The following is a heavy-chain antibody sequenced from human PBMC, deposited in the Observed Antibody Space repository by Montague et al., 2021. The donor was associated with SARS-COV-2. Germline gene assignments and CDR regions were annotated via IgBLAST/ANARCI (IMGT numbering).Heavy chain of an antibody. J-gene: IGHJ6*02. V-gene: IGHV3-21*01. CDR1: GFTFSSFR. CDR2: ISSESTYI. CDR3: ARFETSKFYSSGVDV. D-gene: IGHD2-15*01. Sequence: SLRLSCAASGFTFSSFRMNWVRQAPGKRLEWVASISSESTYILYAESVRGRFTVSRDNAQNLLFLQMNSLRAEDTALYYCARFETSKFYSSGVDVWGQRTRSPSP.